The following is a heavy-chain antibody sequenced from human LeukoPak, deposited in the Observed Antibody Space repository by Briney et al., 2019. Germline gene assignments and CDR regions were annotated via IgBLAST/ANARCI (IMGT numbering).Heavy chain of an antibody. Sequence: PGGSLRLSCAASGFTVSSNYMSWVRQAPGKGLEWVSVIYSGGSTYYADSVKGRFTISRDNSKNTLYLQVNSLRAEDTAVYYCAKDLMGYCSSTSCYTSYYYGMDVWGQGTTVTVSS. D-gene: IGHD2-2*02. J-gene: IGHJ6*02. CDR1: GFTVSSNY. CDR3: AKDLMGYCSSTSCYTSYYYGMDV. CDR2: IYSGGST. V-gene: IGHV3-53*05.